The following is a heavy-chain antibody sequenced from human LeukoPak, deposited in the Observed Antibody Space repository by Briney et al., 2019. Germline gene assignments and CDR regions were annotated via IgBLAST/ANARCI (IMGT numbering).Heavy chain of an antibody. V-gene: IGHV3-66*01. J-gene: IGHJ4*02. CDR2: IYSGGST. Sequence: GGSLRLSCAASGFTVSSNYMSWVRQAPGKGLEWVSVIYSGGSTYYADSVKGRFTISRDNSKNTLYLQMNSLRAEDTAVYYCAKDPFPYSGWSPHWGQGTLVTVSS. CDR3: AKDPFPYSGWSPH. CDR1: GFTVSSNY. D-gene: IGHD6-19*01.